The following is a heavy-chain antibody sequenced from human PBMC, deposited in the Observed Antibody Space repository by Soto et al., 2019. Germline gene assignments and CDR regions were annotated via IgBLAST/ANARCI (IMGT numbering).Heavy chain of an antibody. Sequence: QVQLQESGPGLVKPSETLSLTCTVSGGSISSYYWSWIRQPPGKGLEWSGYIYYSGSTNYNPSLKSRVTISVDTSKNQFSLKLSSVTAADTAVYYCARERSGSSAYWGAFDIWGQGTMVTVSS. CDR2: IYYSGST. CDR1: GGSISSYY. V-gene: IGHV4-59*01. J-gene: IGHJ3*02. CDR3: ARERSGSSAYWGAFDI. D-gene: IGHD2-2*01.